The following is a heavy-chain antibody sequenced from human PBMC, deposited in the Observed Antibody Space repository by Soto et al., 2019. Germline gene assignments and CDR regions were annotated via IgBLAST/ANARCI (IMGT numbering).Heavy chain of an antibody. V-gene: IGHV1-8*01. CDR2: MNPNSGNT. J-gene: IGHJ4*02. D-gene: IGHD5-12*01. CDR3: AQSWLRFN. CDR1: GYTFTSYD. Sequence: QVQLVQSGAEVKKPGASVKVSCKASGYTFTSYDINWVRQATGQGLEWMGWMNPNSGNTGYAQKFQGRVTMTWNTSISKSYMELTSLKTEDTAVYYCAQSWLRFNWGQGTLVTVSS.